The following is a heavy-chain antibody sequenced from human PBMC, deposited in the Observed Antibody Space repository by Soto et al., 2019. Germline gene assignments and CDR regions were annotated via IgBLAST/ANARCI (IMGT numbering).Heavy chain of an antibody. CDR2: IGIGGDT. CDR3: AKGNYGDYED. V-gene: IGHV3-23*01. D-gene: IGHD4-17*01. CDR1: GFILTTFA. J-gene: IGHJ4*02. Sequence: PGGSLRLSCTASGFILTTFAMSWVRQAPGTGLEWVSTIGIGGDTYYADSVRGRFTISRDNPKNTLNLQMSSLRAEDSAVYYCAKGNYGDYEDWGQGALVTVSS.